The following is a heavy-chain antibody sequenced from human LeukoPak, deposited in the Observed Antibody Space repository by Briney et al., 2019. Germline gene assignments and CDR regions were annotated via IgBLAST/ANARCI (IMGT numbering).Heavy chain of an antibody. Sequence: GGSLRLSCAASGFTVSTNYMSWVRQAPGKGLEWVSVIYSGGSTYYADSVKGRFTISRDNSKNTLYLQMNSLRAEDTAVYYCAKDRRIAAAGRDFQHWGQGTLVTVSS. CDR2: IYSGGST. J-gene: IGHJ1*01. V-gene: IGHV3-53*05. D-gene: IGHD6-13*01. CDR3: AKDRRIAAAGRDFQH. CDR1: GFTVSTNY.